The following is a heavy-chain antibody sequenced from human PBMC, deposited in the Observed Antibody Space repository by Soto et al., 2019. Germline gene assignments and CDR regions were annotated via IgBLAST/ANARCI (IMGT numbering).Heavy chain of an antibody. CDR2: INHSGST. V-gene: IGHV4-34*01. Sequence: SETLSLTCAVYGGSFSGYYWSWIRQPPGKGLEWIGEINHSGSTNYNPSLKSRVTISVDTSKNQFSLKLSSVTAADTAVYYCARGSPGGTVVVVAAKSYFDYWGQGTQVTVSS. CDR3: ARGSPGGTVVVVAAKSYFDY. J-gene: IGHJ4*02. CDR1: GGSFSGYY. D-gene: IGHD2-15*01.